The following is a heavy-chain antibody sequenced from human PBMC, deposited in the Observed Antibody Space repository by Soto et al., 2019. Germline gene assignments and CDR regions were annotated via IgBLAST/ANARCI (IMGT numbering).Heavy chain of an antibody. CDR1: GDTFSSYA. CDR2: IIPFFDTA. J-gene: IGHJ6*02. V-gene: IGHV1-69*13. Sequence: SVKVSCKASGDTFSSYAISWVRQAPGQGLEWMGGIIPFFDTANYAQQFQGRVTITADESTSTAYMELSSLRSEDTAVYYCARDRSAPLVDDSSGYYYYYYYGMDVWGQGTTVTVSS. D-gene: IGHD3-22*01. CDR3: ARDRSAPLVDDSSGYYYYYYYGMDV.